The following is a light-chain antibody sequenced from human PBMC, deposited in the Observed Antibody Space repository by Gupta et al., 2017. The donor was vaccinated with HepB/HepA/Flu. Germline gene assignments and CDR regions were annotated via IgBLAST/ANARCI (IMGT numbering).Light chain of an antibody. CDR1: QSLLHSNGYNY. CDR2: LGS. Sequence: DIVMIQSPLSLLVTPGEPASISCRSSQSLLHSNGYNYLDWYLQKPGQSPQLLIYLGSNRASGVPDRFSGSGSGTDFTLKISRVEAEDVGVYYCMQALQTPLTFGGGTKVEIK. V-gene: IGKV2-28*01. CDR3: MQALQTPLT. J-gene: IGKJ4*01.